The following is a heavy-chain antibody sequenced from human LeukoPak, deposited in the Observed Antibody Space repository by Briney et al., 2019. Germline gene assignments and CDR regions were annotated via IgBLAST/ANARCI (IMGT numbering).Heavy chain of an antibody. Sequence: GNLRLSCAGSGFTFRNYAMSWVRQAPGKGLEWVSAISGAGYNTYYADSVKGRFTLSRDNSKNTLFLQMNSLRAEDTALYYCAKDLKEGFCSTTSCYGIDSWGQGTLVTVSS. V-gene: IGHV3-23*01. CDR2: ISGAGYNT. CDR1: GFTFRNYA. CDR3: AKDLKEGFCSTTSCYGIDS. J-gene: IGHJ4*02. D-gene: IGHD2-2*01.